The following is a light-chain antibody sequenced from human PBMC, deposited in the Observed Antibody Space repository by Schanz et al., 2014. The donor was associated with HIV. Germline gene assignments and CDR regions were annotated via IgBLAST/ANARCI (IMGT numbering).Light chain of an antibody. CDR1: QYISSW. CDR2: RAS. Sequence: DIQMTQSPSTLSASVGDRVTITCRASQYISSWLAWYQQKPGKAPKLLIYRASDLEIGVPSRFSGGGAGTEFTLPINSLQPDDFATYFCQQSHNYPYTFGQGTKLET. V-gene: IGKV1-5*03. J-gene: IGKJ2*01. CDR3: QQSHNYPYT.